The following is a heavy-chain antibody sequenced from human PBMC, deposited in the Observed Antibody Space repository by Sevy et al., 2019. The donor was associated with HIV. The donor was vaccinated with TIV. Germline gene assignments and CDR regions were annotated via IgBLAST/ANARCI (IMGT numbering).Heavy chain of an antibody. CDR3: AVLATISSFDY. CDR1: GYTFAVYY. Sequence: ASVKVSCKASGYTFAVYYLHWVRQAPGQGLEWMGRINPNTGVTNYAQNFQGRVTMTRDTSITTAYMELNRLGSDDTAVYYCAVLATISSFDYWGQGSLVTVSS. D-gene: IGHD5-12*01. J-gene: IGHJ4*02. CDR2: INPNTGVT. V-gene: IGHV1-2*06.